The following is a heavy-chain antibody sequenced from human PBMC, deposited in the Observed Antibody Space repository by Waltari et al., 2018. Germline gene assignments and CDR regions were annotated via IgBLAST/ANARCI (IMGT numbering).Heavy chain of an antibody. Sequence: QVQLQQWGAGLLKPSETLSLTCAVYGGSFSGSYWIWIRQPPGKGLEWSGEINHSGSTNYNPSLKSRVTISVDTSKNQFSLKLSSVTAADTAVYYCARGVRDGYVNWYFDLWGRGTLVTVSS. J-gene: IGHJ2*01. V-gene: IGHV4-34*01. D-gene: IGHD5-12*01. CDR1: GGSFSGSY. CDR2: INHSGST. CDR3: ARGVRDGYVNWYFDL.